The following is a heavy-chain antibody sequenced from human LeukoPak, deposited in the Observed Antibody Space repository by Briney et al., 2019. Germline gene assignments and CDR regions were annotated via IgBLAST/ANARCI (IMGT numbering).Heavy chain of an antibody. V-gene: IGHV5-51*01. J-gene: IGHJ4*02. CDR3: ASRKTGMATAGFDY. CDR2: IYPGDSDT. CDR1: GYSFTSYW. Sequence: GESLKISCKGSGYSFTSYWSGWVRQMPGKGLEWMGIIYPGDSDTRYSPSFQGQVTISAEKSISTAYLQWSSMKASDTALYYCASRKTGMATAGFDYWGQGTLVTVSS. D-gene: IGHD5-24*01.